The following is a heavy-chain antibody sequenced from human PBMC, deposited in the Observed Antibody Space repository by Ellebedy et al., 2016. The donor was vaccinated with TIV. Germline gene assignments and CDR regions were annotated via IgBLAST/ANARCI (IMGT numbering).Heavy chain of an antibody. D-gene: IGHD5-12*01. CDR2: IDNDGSNT. J-gene: IGHJ4*02. Sequence: GESLKISXAASGFTFRSYWMHWVRQVPGKGLMWVSRIDNDGSNTYYADSVKGRFTISRDNSKNTLYLEMNSLRAEDTAVYYCVRAPRGQYYFDYWGQGTLVTVSS. CDR1: GFTFRSYW. V-gene: IGHV3-74*01. CDR3: VRAPRGQYYFDY.